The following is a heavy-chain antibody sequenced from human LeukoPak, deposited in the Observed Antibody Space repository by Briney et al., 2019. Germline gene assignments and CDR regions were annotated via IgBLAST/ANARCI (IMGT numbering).Heavy chain of an antibody. D-gene: IGHD1-26*01. CDR2: ISDGGGRT. CDR3: TKGKVNQVGGLDC. CDR1: GFTFSDYY. Sequence: GGSLRLSCAASGFTFSDYYMSWIRQAPGKGLEWVSVISDGGGRTYYADSVKGRFTISRDNSKNTLYLQMDSLRVDDTAIYYCTKGKVNQVGGLDCWGQGTLVTVSS. J-gene: IGHJ4*02. V-gene: IGHV3-23*01.